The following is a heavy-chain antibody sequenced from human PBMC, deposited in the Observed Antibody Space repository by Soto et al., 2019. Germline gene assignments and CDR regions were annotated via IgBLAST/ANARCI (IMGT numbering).Heavy chain of an antibody. J-gene: IGHJ5*02. CDR3: ARYGSGSSVWFDP. CDR2: IYYSGST. CDR1: GGSMSSYY. V-gene: IGHV4-59*01. Sequence: TSLPLSLTCTVSGGSMSSYYWILIRQPPGKGLEWIGYIYYSGSTIYNPSLKSRVTISVDTSKNQFSLKLSSVTAADTAVYYCARYGSGSSVWFDPWGQGTLVTVSS. D-gene: IGHD3-10*01.